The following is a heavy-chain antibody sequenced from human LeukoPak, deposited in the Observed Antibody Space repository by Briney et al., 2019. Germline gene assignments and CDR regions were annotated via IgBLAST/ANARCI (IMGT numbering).Heavy chain of an antibody. CDR2: ISGSGGST. CDR3: AKAPRRTIIGGNDY. V-gene: IGHV3-23*01. J-gene: IGHJ4*02. CDR1: GFTFRSYA. D-gene: IGHD5-24*01. Sequence: GGSLRLSCAASGFTFRSYAMSWVRQAPGKGLEWVSAISGSGGSTYYADSVKGRFTISRDNSKNTLYLQMNSLRAEDTAVYYCAKAPRRTIIGGNDYWGQGTLVTVSS.